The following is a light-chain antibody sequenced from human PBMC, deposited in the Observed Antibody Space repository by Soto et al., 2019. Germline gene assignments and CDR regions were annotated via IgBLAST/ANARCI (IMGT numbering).Light chain of an antibody. CDR3: CSYAGSFLKV. Sequence: QSALTQPRSVSGSPGQSVTISCTGTSGDVGGYNYVSWYQQHPGKAPKLMISDVGKRPSGVPDRFSGSKSGNTASLTISGLQAEDEADYYCCSYAGSFLKVFGTGTKVTVL. CDR1: SGDVGGYNY. J-gene: IGLJ1*01. V-gene: IGLV2-11*01. CDR2: DVG.